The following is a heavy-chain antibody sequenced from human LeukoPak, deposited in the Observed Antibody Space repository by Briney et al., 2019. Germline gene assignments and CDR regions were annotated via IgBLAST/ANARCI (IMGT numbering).Heavy chain of an antibody. CDR1: GFTFSSYA. CDR3: AKGAVPAASYYFDY. Sequence: PGGSLRLSCAASGFTFSSYAMNWVRQAPGKGLEWVSAICSNDNNTYYANSVKGRFTISRDNSKNTLYLQMNSLRAEDTAVYYCAKGAVPAASYYFDYWGQGTLVTVSS. D-gene: IGHD2-2*01. V-gene: IGHV3-23*01. CDR2: ICSNDNNT. J-gene: IGHJ4*02.